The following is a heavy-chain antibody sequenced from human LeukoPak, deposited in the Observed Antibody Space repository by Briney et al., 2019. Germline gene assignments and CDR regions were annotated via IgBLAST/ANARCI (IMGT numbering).Heavy chain of an antibody. D-gene: IGHD1-26*01. Sequence: ASVKVSCKASGYTFTSYDINWVRQATGQGLEWMGWMNPNSGNTGYAQKFQGRVTMARNTSISTAYMELSSLRSEDTAVYYCASRKKKSGSYGLDYWGQGTLVTVSS. CDR3: ASRKKKSGSYGLDY. V-gene: IGHV1-8*01. J-gene: IGHJ4*02. CDR1: GYTFTSYD. CDR2: MNPNSGNT.